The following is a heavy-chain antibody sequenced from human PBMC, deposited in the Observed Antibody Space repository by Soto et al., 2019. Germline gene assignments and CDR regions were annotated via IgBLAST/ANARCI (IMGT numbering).Heavy chain of an antibody. CDR3: AKDSPYVVVGGTFEY. D-gene: IGHD2-15*01. J-gene: IGHJ4*02. Sequence: EVHLLESGGGLVQPGGSLRLSCAASGFTFNSYAMSWVRQAPGKGLEWVSGISASGGSTYYADSVKGRFTISRENSKNTMYVQMNSLRAEDTALYYCAKDSPYVVVGGTFEYWGQGTLVTVSS. V-gene: IGHV3-23*01. CDR1: GFTFNSYA. CDR2: ISASGGST.